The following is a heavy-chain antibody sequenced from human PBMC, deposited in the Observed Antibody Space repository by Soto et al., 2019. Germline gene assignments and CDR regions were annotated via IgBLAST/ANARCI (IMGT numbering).Heavy chain of an antibody. CDR1: GFTFSSYA. Sequence: EVQLLESGGGLVQPGGSLRLSCEASGFTFSSYAMSWVRHAPGKGLEWVSTVSDSGSTYYADSVKGRFTISRDNSRNTLYLQMNSLRAEDTAVYYCAKAWGEVGYCSSTSCLYYFDYLGQGTLVTVSS. J-gene: IGHJ4*02. D-gene: IGHD2-2*01. CDR3: AKAWGEVGYCSSTSCLYYFDY. CDR2: VSDSGST. V-gene: IGHV3-23*01.